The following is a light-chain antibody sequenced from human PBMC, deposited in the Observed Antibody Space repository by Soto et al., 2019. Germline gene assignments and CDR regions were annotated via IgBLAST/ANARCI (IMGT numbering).Light chain of an antibody. CDR3: LQDYNYPYT. J-gene: IGKJ2*01. V-gene: IGKV1-6*01. CDR1: QGIRND. Sequence: AIQMTQSPSSLSASVGDRVTTTCRASQGIRNDLGWYQQKPGKAPKLLVYAASSLQSRVPSRFCGSGSGTDFTLTISSLQPEDFATYYCLQDYNYPYTFGQGTKLEIK. CDR2: AAS.